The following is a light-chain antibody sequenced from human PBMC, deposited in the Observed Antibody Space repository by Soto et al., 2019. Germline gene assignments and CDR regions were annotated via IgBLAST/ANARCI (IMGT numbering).Light chain of an antibody. V-gene: IGKV3-15*01. CDR1: QSVSNN. Sequence: EILMTQSPATLSVSPWDRATLSCRASQSVSNNLAWYQQRPGQAPRLLIYGASTRATGIPARFSGSGSGTEFTLTISSLQSEDFAVYYCQQYNDWPPWTFGQGTKVEIK. J-gene: IGKJ1*01. CDR2: GAS. CDR3: QQYNDWPPWT.